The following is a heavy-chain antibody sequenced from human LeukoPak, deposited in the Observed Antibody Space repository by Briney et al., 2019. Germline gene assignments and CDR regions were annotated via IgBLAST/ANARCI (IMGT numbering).Heavy chain of an antibody. V-gene: IGHV1-2*02. J-gene: IGHJ4*02. CDR3: ARWVWSGSFYYSDS. CDR1: GYTFTGYY. D-gene: IGHD1-26*01. CDR2: ISPSNGAT. Sequence: ASVKVSCKASGYTFTGYYMHWVRQAPGQGLEWMGWISPSNGATNYAQNFQDRVTMTSDTSISTGYMELSRLRSDDTAVYYCARWVWSGSFYYSDSWGQGTLVTVSS.